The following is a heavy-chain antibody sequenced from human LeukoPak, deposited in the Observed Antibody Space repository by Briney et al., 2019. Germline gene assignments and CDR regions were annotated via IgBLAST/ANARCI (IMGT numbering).Heavy chain of an antibody. CDR1: GYTFTAYH. CDR3: ARHHPLYTSNWFDP. J-gene: IGHJ5*02. D-gene: IGHD6-13*01. V-gene: IGHV7-4-1*02. CDR2: VNTNTGNP. Sequence: ASVKVSCKASGYTFTAYHIHWVRQAPGQGLEWMGWVNTNTGNPTYAQGFTGRFVFSLDTSVSTAYLQITSLEAEDTAVYYCARHHPLYTSNWFDPWGQGTLVTVSS.